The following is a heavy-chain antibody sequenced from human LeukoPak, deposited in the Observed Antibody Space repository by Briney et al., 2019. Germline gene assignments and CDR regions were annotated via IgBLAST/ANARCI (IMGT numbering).Heavy chain of an antibody. CDR1: GYTFTSYD. CDR2: INPSGGST. J-gene: IGHJ4*02. V-gene: IGHV1-46*01. CDR3: AREPSSIYYDSSGYKY. D-gene: IGHD3-22*01. Sequence: ASVKVSCKASGYTFTSYDINWVRQATGQGLEWMGIINPSGGSTSYAQKFQGRVTMTRDTSTSTVYMELSSLRSEDTAVYYCAREPSSIYYDSSGYKYWGQGTLVTVSS.